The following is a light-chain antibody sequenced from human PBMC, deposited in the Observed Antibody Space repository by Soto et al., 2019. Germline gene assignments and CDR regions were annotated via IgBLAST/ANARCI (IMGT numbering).Light chain of an antibody. J-gene: IGKJ1*01. CDR3: QQYGSSSWT. CDR2: GAS. Sequence: EIVLTQSPGTLSLSPGERATLSCRASQRVSSSFLAWYQQKPGQAPTLLIYGASSRATGIPDRCSGSGPGTDFTLTISRLEPEDFAVYYCQQYGSSSWTFGQGTKVEIK. V-gene: IGKV3-20*01. CDR1: QRVSSSF.